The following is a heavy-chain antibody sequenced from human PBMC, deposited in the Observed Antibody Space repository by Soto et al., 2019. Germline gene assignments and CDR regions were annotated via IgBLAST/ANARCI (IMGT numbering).Heavy chain of an antibody. CDR1: GGTFSSYA. D-gene: IGHD1-26*01. Sequence: ASVKVSCKASGGTFSSYAISWVRQAPGQGLEWMGGIIPIFGTANYAQKFQGRVTITADESTSTAYMELSSLRSEDTAVYYCAREPSGIVGATRFDYWGQGTLVTVSS. CDR3: AREPSGIVGATRFDY. CDR2: IIPIFGTA. J-gene: IGHJ4*02. V-gene: IGHV1-69*13.